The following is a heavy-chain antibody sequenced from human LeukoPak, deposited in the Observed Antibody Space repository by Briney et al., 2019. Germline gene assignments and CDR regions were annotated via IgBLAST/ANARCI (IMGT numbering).Heavy chain of an antibody. J-gene: IGHJ3*02. CDR1: GFTFDDYA. D-gene: IGHD6-13*01. CDR3: AKDVRIAAAGTRTLI. CDR2: ISWNSGSI. V-gene: IGHV3-9*01. Sequence: PGGSLRLSCAASGFTFDDYAMHWVRQAPGKGLEWVSGISWNSGSIGYADSVKGRFTISRDNAKNPLYLQMNSLRAEDTALYYCAKDVRIAAAGTRTLIWGQGTMVTVSS.